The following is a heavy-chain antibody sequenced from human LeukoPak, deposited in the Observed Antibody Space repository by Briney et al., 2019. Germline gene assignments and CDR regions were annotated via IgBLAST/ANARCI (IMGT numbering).Heavy chain of an antibody. J-gene: IGHJ4*02. V-gene: IGHV1-18*01. CDR3: ARVNDYDGPGFFDY. CDR1: GYTFTSYG. D-gene: IGHD4-17*01. CDR2: ISAYNGNT. Sequence: ASVKVPCKASGYTFTSYGISWVRQAPGQGLEWMGWISAYNGNTNYAQKLQGRVTVTTDTSTSTAYMELRSLRSDDTAVYYCARVNDYDGPGFFDYWGQGTLVAVSS.